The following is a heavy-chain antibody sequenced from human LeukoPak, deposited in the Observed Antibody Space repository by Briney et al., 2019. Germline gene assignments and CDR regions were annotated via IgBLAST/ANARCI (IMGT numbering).Heavy chain of an antibody. J-gene: IGHJ3*02. Sequence: PGGSLRLSCAASGFTFSSYWMHWVRQAPGKGLVWVSRINSDGSSTSYADSVKGRFTISRDNAKNTLYLQMNSLRAEDTAVYYCARAGVVVAATSFAFDIWGQGTMVTVSS. CDR1: GFTFSSYW. CDR2: INSDGSST. CDR3: ARAGVVVAATSFAFDI. V-gene: IGHV3-74*01. D-gene: IGHD2-15*01.